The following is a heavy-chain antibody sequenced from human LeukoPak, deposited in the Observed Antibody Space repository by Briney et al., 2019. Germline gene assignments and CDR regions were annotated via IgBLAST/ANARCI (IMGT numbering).Heavy chain of an antibody. J-gene: IGHJ4*02. CDR2: IEEDGSEK. D-gene: IGHD6-6*01. CDR1: GLTFSNYW. V-gene: IGHV3-7*03. Sequence: GGSLRLSCAASGLTFSNYWMSWVRQAPGKGLEWVANIEEDGSEKYYVDSMKGRFTISRDNAKNSLYLQMSSLRVEDTAVYYCASLSLGHYWGQGTLVTVSS. CDR3: ASLSLGHY.